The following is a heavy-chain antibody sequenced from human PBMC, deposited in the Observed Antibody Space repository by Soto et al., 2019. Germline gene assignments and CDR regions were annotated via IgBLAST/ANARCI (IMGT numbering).Heavy chain of an antibody. CDR1: GGSISSYY. Sequence: SETLSLTCTVSGGSISSYYWSWIRQPPGKGLEWIGYIYYSGSTNYNPSLKSRVTISVDTSKNQFSLKLSSVTAADTAVYYCARSLGNPTPIFGVIALRGNYMAVWGKGTTVTVSS. V-gene: IGHV4-59*08. J-gene: IGHJ6*03. CDR3: ARSLGNPTPIFGVIALRGNYMAV. CDR2: IYYSGST. D-gene: IGHD3-3*01.